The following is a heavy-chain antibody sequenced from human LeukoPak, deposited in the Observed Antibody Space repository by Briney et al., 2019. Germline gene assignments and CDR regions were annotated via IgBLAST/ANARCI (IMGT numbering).Heavy chain of an antibody. CDR3: ARVDTAMVPHY. CDR1: GFTFRSYS. CDR2: ISNSSSYI. J-gene: IGHJ4*02. Sequence: GGSLRLSCAASGFTFRSYSMNWVRQAPGKGLEWVSSISNSSSYIYYADSVKGRFTISRDNAKNSLYLQMNSLRAEDTAVYYCARVDTAMVPHYWGQGTLVTVSS. D-gene: IGHD5-18*01. V-gene: IGHV3-21*01.